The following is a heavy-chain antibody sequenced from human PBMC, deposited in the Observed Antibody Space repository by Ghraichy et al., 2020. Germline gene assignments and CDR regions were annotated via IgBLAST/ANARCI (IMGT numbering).Heavy chain of an antibody. CDR2: INSDGSST. CDR3: ARVNVGYYDSSGYYYPDFDY. D-gene: IGHD3-22*01. V-gene: IGHV3-74*01. J-gene: IGHJ4*02. Sequence: GGSLRLSCAASGFTFSSYYMHWVRQAPGKGLVWVARINSDGSSTSYADSVKGRFTISRDNAKNTLYLQMNSLRAEDTAVYYCARVNVGYYDSSGYYYPDFDYWGQGTLVTVSA. CDR1: GFTFSSYY.